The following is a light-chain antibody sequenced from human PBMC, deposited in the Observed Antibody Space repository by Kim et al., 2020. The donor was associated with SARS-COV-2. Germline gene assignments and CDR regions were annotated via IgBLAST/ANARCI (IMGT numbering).Light chain of an antibody. V-gene: IGLV1-51*01. CDR3: GTWDTGLSGVV. Sequence: GQKVTISCSGGPANIGFNFRSGFQKPPGTAPTLLIYENDKRPPGIPDRFSGSKSGPSATLDITGLQAGDEADYFCGTWDTGLSGVVFGGGTKVTVL. J-gene: IGLJ2*01. CDR1: PANIGFNF. CDR2: END.